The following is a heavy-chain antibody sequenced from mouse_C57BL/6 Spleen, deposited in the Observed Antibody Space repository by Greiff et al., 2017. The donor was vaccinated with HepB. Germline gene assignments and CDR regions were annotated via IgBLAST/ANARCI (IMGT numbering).Heavy chain of an antibody. CDR3: TRAYYSNWFAY. CDR2: IDPETGGT. Sequence: QVQLKQSGAELVRPGASVTLSCKASGYTFTDYEMHWVKQTPVHGLEWIGAIDPETGGTAYNQKFKGKAILTADKSSSTAYMELRSLTSEDSAVYYCTRAYYSNWFAYWGQGTLVTVSA. CDR1: GYTFTDYE. V-gene: IGHV1-15*01. J-gene: IGHJ3*01. D-gene: IGHD2-5*01.